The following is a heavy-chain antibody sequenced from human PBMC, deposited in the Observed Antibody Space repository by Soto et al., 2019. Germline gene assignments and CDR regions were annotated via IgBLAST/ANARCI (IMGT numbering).Heavy chain of an antibody. CDR3: AKDVGHCSGGSCYSRYYGMDV. D-gene: IGHD2-15*01. J-gene: IGHJ6*02. CDR1: GFTFDDYA. Sequence: EVQLVESGGGLVQPGRSLRLSCAASGFTFDDYAMHWVRQAPGKGLEWVSGISWNSGSIGYADSVKGRFTISRDNAKISLYLQINSLRAEDTALYYCAKDVGHCSGGSCYSRYYGMDVWGQGTTVTVSS. CDR2: ISWNSGSI. V-gene: IGHV3-9*01.